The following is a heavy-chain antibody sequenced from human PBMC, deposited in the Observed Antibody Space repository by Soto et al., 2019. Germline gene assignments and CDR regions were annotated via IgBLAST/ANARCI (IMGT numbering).Heavy chain of an antibody. CDR1: GFTFSSYA. CDR3: ARDHHPNRYCSSTSCYAAET. Sequence: GGSLRLSCAASGFTFSSYAMHGVGQAPVKGLECVAVISYDGSNKYYADSVKGRFTISRDNSKNTLYLQMDSLRAEDTAVYYCARDHHPNRYCSSTSCYAAETWGQETLVTVSS. CDR2: ISYDGSNK. V-gene: IGHV3-30-3*01. J-gene: IGHJ5*02. D-gene: IGHD2-2*01.